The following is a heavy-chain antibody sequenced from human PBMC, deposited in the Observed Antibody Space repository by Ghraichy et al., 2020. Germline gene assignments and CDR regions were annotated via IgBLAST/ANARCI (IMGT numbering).Heavy chain of an antibody. CDR1: GGSISSSSYY. Sequence: SETLSLTCTVSGGSISSSSYYWGWIRQPPGKGLEWIGSIYYSGSTYYNPSLKSRVTISVDTSKNQFSLKLSSVTAADTAVYYCARQYGSGWPYYYYYGMDVWGQGTTVTVSS. V-gene: IGHV4-39*01. CDR3: ARQYGSGWPYYYYYGMDV. J-gene: IGHJ6*02. CDR2: IYYSGST. D-gene: IGHD6-19*01.